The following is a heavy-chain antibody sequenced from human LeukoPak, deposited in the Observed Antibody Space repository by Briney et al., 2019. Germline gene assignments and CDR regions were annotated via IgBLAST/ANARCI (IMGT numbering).Heavy chain of an antibody. V-gene: IGHV1-18*01. CDR2: ISAYNGNT. CDR1: GYTFTGYG. D-gene: IGHD3-10*01. J-gene: IGHJ6*02. CDR3: ARETYYGSGSYPIGMDV. Sequence: ASVKVSCKASGYTFTGYGISWVRQAPGQGLEWMGWISAYNGNTNYAQKLQGRVTMTTDTSTSTAYMELRSLRSDDTAVYYCARETYYGSGSYPIGMDVWGQGTTVTVSS.